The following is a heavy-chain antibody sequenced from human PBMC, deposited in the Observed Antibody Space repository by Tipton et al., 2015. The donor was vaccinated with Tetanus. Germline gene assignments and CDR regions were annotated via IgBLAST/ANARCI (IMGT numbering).Heavy chain of an antibody. CDR2: IFYSGNS. CDR1: GDSGSRHY. J-gene: IGHJ6*02. CDR3: ARDSNFYSYSYKGMDV. Sequence: GLVKPSETLSLTCSVSGDSGSRHYWSWIRQPPGKALEWIGDIFYSGNSISNPSFRSRVTMSVDTSRTLFSLTLIAVTAADTAVYYCARDSNFYSYSYKGMDVWGQGTTVTVSS. D-gene: IGHD4-11*01. V-gene: IGHV4-59*02.